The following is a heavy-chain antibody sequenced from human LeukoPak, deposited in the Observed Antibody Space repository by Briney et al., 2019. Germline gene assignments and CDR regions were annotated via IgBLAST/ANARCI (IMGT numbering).Heavy chain of an antibody. CDR3: ARGNTVTDY. CDR2: IYHSGST. J-gene: IGHJ4*02. D-gene: IGHD4-17*01. V-gene: IGHV4-38-2*02. Sequence: SETLSLTCTVSGYSISSGYYWGWIRQPPGKGLEWIGSIYHSGSTYYNPSLKSRVTISVDTSKNQFSLKLSSVTAADTAVYYCARGNTVTDYWGQGTLVTVSS. CDR1: GYSISSGYY.